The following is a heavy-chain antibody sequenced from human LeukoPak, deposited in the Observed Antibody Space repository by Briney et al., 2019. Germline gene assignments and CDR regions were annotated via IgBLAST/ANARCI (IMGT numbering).Heavy chain of an antibody. V-gene: IGHV4-59*01. Sequence: PSETLSLTCTVSGGSISSYYWSWIRQPPGEGLEWIGYIYYSGSTNYNPSLKSRVTISVDTSKNQFSLKLSSVTAADTAVYYCARQGDWYGSGSGWFDPWGQGTLVTVSS. CDR1: GGSISSYY. CDR2: IYYSGST. D-gene: IGHD3-10*01. J-gene: IGHJ5*02. CDR3: ARQGDWYGSGSGWFDP.